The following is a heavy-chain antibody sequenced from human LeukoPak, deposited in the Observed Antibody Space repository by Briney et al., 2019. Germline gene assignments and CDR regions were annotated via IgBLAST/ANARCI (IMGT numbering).Heavy chain of an antibody. CDR2: IYHSGST. J-gene: IGHJ2*01. V-gene: IGHV4-39*07. Sequence: KPSETLSLTCTVSGGSISSSSYYWGWIRQPPGKGLEWIGSIYHSGSTYYNPSLKSRLTISVDTSRNQFSLNLSSVTAADTAVYYCARAGSYGLTTYWYFDLWGRGTLVTVSS. CDR1: GGSISSSSYY. CDR3: ARAGSYGLTTYWYFDL. D-gene: IGHD1-26*01.